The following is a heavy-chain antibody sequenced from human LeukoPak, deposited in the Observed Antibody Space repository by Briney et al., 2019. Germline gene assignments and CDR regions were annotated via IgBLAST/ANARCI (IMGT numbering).Heavy chain of an antibody. CDR2: ISYDGSNK. CDR1: GFTFSSYA. J-gene: IGHJ4*02. V-gene: IGHV3-30-3*01. D-gene: IGHD2-2*01. Sequence: GGSLRLSCAASGFTFSSYAMHWVRQAPGKGLEWVAVISYDGSNKYYADSVKGRFTISRDNSKNTLYLQMNSLRAEDTAVYYCARMGVLVPAATLDYWGQGTLVTVSS. CDR3: ARMGVLVPAATLDY.